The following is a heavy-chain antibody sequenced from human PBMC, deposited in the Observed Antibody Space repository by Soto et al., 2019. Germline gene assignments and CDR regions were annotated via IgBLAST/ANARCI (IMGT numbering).Heavy chain of an antibody. J-gene: IGHJ4*02. V-gene: IGHV3-21*01. Sequence: GGSLRLSCAASGFTFSSYSMNWVRQAPGKGLEWVSSISSSSSYIYYADSVKGRFTISRDNAKNSLYLQMNSLRAEDTAVYYCARSASSSPPYFDYWGQGTLVTSPQ. CDR3: ARSASSSPPYFDY. CDR1: GFTFSSYS. D-gene: IGHD6-6*01. CDR2: ISSSSSYI.